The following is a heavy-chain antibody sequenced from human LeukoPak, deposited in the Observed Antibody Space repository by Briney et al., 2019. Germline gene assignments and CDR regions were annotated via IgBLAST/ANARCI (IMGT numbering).Heavy chain of an antibody. CDR3: AKKPVPSGYDSSGSYFDL. D-gene: IGHD3-22*01. CDR1: GFTFSSYA. J-gene: IGHJ2*01. Sequence: GGSLRLSCEASGFTFSSYAMSWVRQAPGKGVEWVSVLSGSGGSTYYADSVKGRFTISRDNSKNTLFLQMNSLRAEDTAVYYCAKKPVPSGYDSSGSYFDLWGRGTLVTVSS. V-gene: IGHV3-23*01. CDR2: LSGSGGST.